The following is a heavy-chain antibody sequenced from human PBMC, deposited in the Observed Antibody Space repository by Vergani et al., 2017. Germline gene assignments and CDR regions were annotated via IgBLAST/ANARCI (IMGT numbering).Heavy chain of an antibody. CDR2: ISLTGNII. CDR1: GFPLSDYY. D-gene: IGHD3-22*01. CDR3: AKDRVVSYYYDSSGYYSPDY. Sequence: QVQLVESGGGLVKPGGSLRLSCAASGFPLSDYYMSWIRQAPGKGLEWVSHISLTGNIIHYADSVKGRLTISRDNTKNSLYLQMNSLRAEDTAVYYCAKDRVVSYYYDSSGYYSPDYWGQGTLVTVSS. V-gene: IGHV3-11*01. J-gene: IGHJ4*02.